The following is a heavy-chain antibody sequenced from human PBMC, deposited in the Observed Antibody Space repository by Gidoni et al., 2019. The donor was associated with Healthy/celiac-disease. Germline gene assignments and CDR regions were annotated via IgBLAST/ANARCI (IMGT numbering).Heavy chain of an antibody. CDR2: ISSSSSYI. D-gene: IGHD2-2*01. J-gene: IGHJ4*02. CDR1: GFTFSSYS. V-gene: IGHV3-21*01. CDR3: ARDVSGVVPAAPFDY. Sequence: EVQLVESGGGLVKPGGSLRLSCAASGFTFSSYSMNWVRQAPGKGLEWVSSISSSSSYIYYADSVKGRFTISRDNAKNSLYLQMNSLRAEDTAVYYCARDVSGVVPAAPFDYWGQGTLVTVSS.